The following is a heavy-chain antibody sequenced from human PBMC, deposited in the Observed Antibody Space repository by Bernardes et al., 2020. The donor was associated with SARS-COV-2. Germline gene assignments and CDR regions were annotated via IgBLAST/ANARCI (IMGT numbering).Heavy chain of an antibody. CDR3: ARGSWASGTYRRSDWFDP. CDR2: IYFTGTT. Sequence: SETLSLTCAVSGDSVSNGDYFLTWIRQPPGKGLEWIGYIYFTGTTYYSPSLKSRVSISVDTSKNQVSLRLTSMTAADTAMYYCARGSWASGTYRRSDWFDPWGQGTLVTVTS. D-gene: IGHD3-10*01. CDR1: GDSVSNGDYF. J-gene: IGHJ5*02. V-gene: IGHV4-30-4*08.